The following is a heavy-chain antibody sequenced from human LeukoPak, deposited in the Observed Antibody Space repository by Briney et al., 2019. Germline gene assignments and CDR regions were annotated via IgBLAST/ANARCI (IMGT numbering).Heavy chain of an antibody. CDR3: ARGYYASGSYALDY. J-gene: IGHJ4*02. V-gene: IGHV3-53*01. Sequence: GGSLRLSCAASGFTVSSNYMSWVRQAPGKGLEWVSVFYSGGSTYYADSVKGRFTLSRDNTKNTLYLQMNSLRAEDTAVYYCARGYYASGSYALDYWGQGTLVTVSS. D-gene: IGHD3-10*01. CDR1: GFTVSSNY. CDR2: FYSGGST.